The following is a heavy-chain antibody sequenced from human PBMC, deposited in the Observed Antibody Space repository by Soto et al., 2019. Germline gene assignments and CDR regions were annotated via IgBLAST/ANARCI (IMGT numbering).Heavy chain of an antibody. J-gene: IGHJ4*02. CDR1: GFTFSSYT. Sequence: EVQLVESGGGLVKPGGSLRLSCAASGFTFSSYTMNWVRQAPGKGLEWVSSISSSSSYIYYADSVKGRFIISRDDAKNTLYLQKNSLRAEDTAVYFCARGRYCSGGGCVYYFDYWGQGTLVTVSS. CDR3: ARGRYCSGGGCVYYFDY. D-gene: IGHD2-15*01. CDR2: ISSSSSYI. V-gene: IGHV3-21*01.